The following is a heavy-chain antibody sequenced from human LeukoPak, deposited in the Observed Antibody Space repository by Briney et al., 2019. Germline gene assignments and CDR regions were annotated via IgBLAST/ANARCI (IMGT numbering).Heavy chain of an antibody. Sequence: GASVKVSCKVSGYTLTELSMHRVRQAPGKGLEWMGGFDPEDGETIYAQKFQGRVTMTEDTSTVTAYMELSSLRSEDTAVYYCGRVGSRYQLPTPDDYWGQGTLVTDSS. D-gene: IGHD2-2*01. CDR1: GYTLTELS. J-gene: IGHJ4*02. CDR2: FDPEDGET. CDR3: GRVGSRYQLPTPDDY. V-gene: IGHV1-24*01.